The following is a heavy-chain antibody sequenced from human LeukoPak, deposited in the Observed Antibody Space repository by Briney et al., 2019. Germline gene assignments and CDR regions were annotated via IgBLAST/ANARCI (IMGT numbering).Heavy chain of an antibody. V-gene: IGHV3-9*01. D-gene: IGHD6-19*01. CDR1: GFTFDDYA. CDR2: ISWNSGSI. CDR3: AKDITGYSSGTFDY. Sequence: GRSLRLSCAASGFTFDDYAMHWVRQAPGKGLEWVSGISWNSGSIGYAYSVKGRFTISRDNAKNSLYLQMNSLRAADTALYYCAKDITGYSSGTFDYWGQGTLVTVSS. J-gene: IGHJ4*02.